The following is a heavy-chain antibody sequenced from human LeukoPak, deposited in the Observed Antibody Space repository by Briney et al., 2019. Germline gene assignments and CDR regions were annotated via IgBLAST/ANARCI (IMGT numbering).Heavy chain of an antibody. V-gene: IGHV3-7*01. CDR2: IKQDGSEK. J-gene: IGHJ6*03. D-gene: IGHD4-17*01. Sequence: QTGGSLRLSCAASGFTFSSYWMSWVRQAPGKGLEWVANIKQDGSEKYYVDSVKGRFTISRDNAKNSLYLQMNSLRAEDTAVYYCARGGDYVSWYYYYYYMDVWGKGTTVTVSS. CDR1: GFTFSSYW. CDR3: ARGGDYVSWYYYYYYMDV.